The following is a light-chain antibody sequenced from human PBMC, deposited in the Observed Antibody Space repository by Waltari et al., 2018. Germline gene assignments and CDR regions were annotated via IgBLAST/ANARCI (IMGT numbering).Light chain of an antibody. V-gene: IGLV2-14*01. CDR3: SSYTTSSTLEL. J-gene: IGLJ3*02. Sequence: QSALAQPASLSGSPGQSITLSCTGISSDIGGYKYVSWYQQHPGKAPKLLIFDVNNRPSGVSNRFSASKSGNTASLTISDLQAEDEADYYCSSYTTSSTLELFGGGTRLTVL. CDR1: SSDIGGYKY. CDR2: DVN.